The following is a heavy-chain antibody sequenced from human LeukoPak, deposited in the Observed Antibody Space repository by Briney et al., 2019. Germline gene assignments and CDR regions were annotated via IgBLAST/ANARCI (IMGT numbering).Heavy chain of an antibody. V-gene: IGHV4-59*01. CDR1: GGSISSYY. CDR2: IYYSGST. D-gene: IGHD3-3*01. J-gene: IGHJ4*02. Sequence: SETLSLTCTVSGGSISSYYWSWIRQPPGKGREWMGHIYYSGSTNYNPSLKSRVTISVDTSKNQFSLKLSSVTAADTAVYYCARSHYDFWSGYSYFDYWGQGTLVTVSS. CDR3: ARSHYDFWSGYSYFDY.